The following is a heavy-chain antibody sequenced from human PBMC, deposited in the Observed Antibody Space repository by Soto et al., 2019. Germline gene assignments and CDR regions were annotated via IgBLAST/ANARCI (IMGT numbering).Heavy chain of an antibody. Sequence: QPGGSLRLSCAASGFNVGAFAVNWVRQAPGKGLEWVPGISVSDAFIYYADSVRGRFSISRDASENILYLQMNSLRVDDTALYYCTRETVAGITGLDYWGPGTLVTVSS. D-gene: IGHD1-20*01. CDR1: GFNVGAFA. CDR3: TRETVAGITGLDY. J-gene: IGHJ4*02. CDR2: ISVSDAFI. V-gene: IGHV3-23*01.